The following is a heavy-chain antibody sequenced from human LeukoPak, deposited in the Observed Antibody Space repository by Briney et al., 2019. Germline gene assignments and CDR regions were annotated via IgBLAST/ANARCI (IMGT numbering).Heavy chain of an antibody. J-gene: IGHJ5*02. Sequence: SETLSLTCTVSGGSISSYYWSWIRQPPGKGLEWIGYIYYSGSTNYNPSLKSRVTISVDTSKNQFSLKLSSVTAADTAVYYCARESPTIAVAENWFDPWGQGTLVTVSS. D-gene: IGHD6-19*01. CDR3: ARESPTIAVAENWFDP. CDR2: IYYSGST. V-gene: IGHV4-59*12. CDR1: GGSISSYY.